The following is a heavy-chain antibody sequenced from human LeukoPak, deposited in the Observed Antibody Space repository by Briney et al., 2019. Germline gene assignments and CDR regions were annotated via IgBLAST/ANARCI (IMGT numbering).Heavy chain of an antibody. V-gene: IGHV3-66*01. J-gene: IGHJ6*03. CDR2: IYSGGST. D-gene: IGHD5-18*01. CDR3: ARVRSYSYDYYYMVV. Sequence: PGGSLRLSCAASGFTVSSNYMSWVRQAPGKGLEWVSIIYSGGSTYYADSVKGRFTISRDNSKNSVYLQMNSLRAEDTAVYYCARVRSYSYDYYYMVVWGKGTTVTVSS. CDR1: GFTVSSNY.